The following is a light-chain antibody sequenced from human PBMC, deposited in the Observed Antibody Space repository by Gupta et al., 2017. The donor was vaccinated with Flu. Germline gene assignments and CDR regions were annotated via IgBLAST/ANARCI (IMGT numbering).Light chain of an antibody. V-gene: IGLV8-61*01. CDR1: SGSVSTSYY. CDR2: STN. CDR3: VLYMGSGIGV. Sequence: QTVVTQEPSFSVSPGGTVTLTCGVSSGSVSTSYYPSWYQQTPGQAPRTLIYSTNTRSSGVPDRFSGSILGNKAALTITGAQADDESDYYCVLYMGSGIGVFGGGTKLTVL. J-gene: IGLJ2*01.